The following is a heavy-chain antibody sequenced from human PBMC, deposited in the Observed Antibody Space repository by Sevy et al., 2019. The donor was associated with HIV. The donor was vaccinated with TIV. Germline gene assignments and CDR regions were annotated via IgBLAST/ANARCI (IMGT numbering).Heavy chain of an antibody. Sequence: GESLKISCEGSGYSFTHYWIAWVRQIPGKGLEWMGIIYPGDSDPTDSPSFQGQVTISADKSINIAYLQWSRLTASDTAMYYCARLTGYEPYSYYALDVWGQGTTVTVSS. J-gene: IGHJ6*02. V-gene: IGHV5-51*01. CDR3: ARLTGYEPYSYYALDV. D-gene: IGHD5-12*01. CDR2: IYPGDSDP. CDR1: GYSFTHYW.